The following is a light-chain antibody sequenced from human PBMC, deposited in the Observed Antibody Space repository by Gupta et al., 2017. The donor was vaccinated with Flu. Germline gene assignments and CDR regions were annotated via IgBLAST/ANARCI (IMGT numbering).Light chain of an antibody. J-gene: IGLJ3*02. Sequence: QSVLTQPPSVSAAPGQKVTISCSGSSSNIGNNYVSWYQQLPGAAPKLLIYEGNKRPSGIPDRFSGSKSGTSATLGITGLQTGDEADDYCGRWDSSLSAWVFGGGTKLTVL. CDR2: EGN. V-gene: IGLV1-51*02. CDR1: SSNIGNNY. CDR3: GRWDSSLSAWV.